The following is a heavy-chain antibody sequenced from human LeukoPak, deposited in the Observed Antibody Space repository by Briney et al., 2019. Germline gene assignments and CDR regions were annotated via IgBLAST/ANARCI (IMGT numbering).Heavy chain of an antibody. CDR3: ARADSSGYYVGY. D-gene: IGHD3-22*01. CDR2: IYYSGST. CDR1: GGSISSYY. Sequence: SSETLSLTCTVSGGSISSYYWSWIRQPPGKGLEWIGHIYYSGSTNYNPSLKSRVTISVDTSKNQFSLKLSSVTAADTAVYYCARADSSGYYVGYWGQGTQVTVSS. J-gene: IGHJ4*02. V-gene: IGHV4-59*01.